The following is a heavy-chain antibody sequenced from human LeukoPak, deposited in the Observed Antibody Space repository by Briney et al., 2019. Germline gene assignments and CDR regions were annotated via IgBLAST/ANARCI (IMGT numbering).Heavy chain of an antibody. J-gene: IGHJ4*02. D-gene: IGHD3-10*01. CDR3: ARRDGSLFFDY. V-gene: IGHV4-39*01. Sequence: PSETLSLTCTVSGGSISSSSYYWGWIRQPPGKGLEWIGSIYYSGSTYYNPSLKSRVTISVDTSKNQFSLKLSSVTAADTAVYYCARRDGSLFFDYWGQGTLVTVSS. CDR1: GGSISSSSYY. CDR2: IYYSGST.